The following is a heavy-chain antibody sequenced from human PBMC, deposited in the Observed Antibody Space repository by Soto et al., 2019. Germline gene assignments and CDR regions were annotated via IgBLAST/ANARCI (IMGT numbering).Heavy chain of an antibody. CDR3: AKDKGGRYCSRTSCLYSFDY. CDR2: ISDSGST. V-gene: IGHV3-23*01. J-gene: IGHJ4*01. Sequence: EVQLLESGGGLVQPGGSLRLSCKASGFTFSTYAMSWVRQAPGKGREGASTISDSGSTYYADSVKGRFTISRDNSKNTLYLEMNSLRAEDTAVYYCAKDKGGRYCSRTSCLYSFDYWGQGTLVTVSS. CDR1: GFTFSTYA. D-gene: IGHD2-2*01.